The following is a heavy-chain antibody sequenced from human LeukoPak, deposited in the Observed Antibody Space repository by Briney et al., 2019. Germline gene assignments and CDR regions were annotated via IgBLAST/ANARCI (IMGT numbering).Heavy chain of an antibody. J-gene: IGHJ6*02. CDR1: GYSFTSYW. V-gene: IGHV5-51*01. D-gene: IGHD1/OR15-1a*01. Sequence: GESLKISCKGSGYSFTSYWIGWVRQMSGKGLEWMGIIYPGDSDTRYSPSFQGQVTISADKSISTAYLQWSSLKASDTAMYYCARHENTVDYYYYGMDVWGQGTTVTVSS. CDR2: IYPGDSDT. CDR3: ARHENTVDYYYYGMDV.